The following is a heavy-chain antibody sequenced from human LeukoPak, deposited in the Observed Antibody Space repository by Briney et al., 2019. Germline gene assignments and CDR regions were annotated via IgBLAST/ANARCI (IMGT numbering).Heavy chain of an antibody. CDR2: ISGGGDST. CDR1: GFTFSSYA. D-gene: IGHD2-2*01. V-gene: IGHV3-23*01. Sequence: GGSLRLSCAASGFTFSSYAMSWVRQAPGKGLEWVSGISGGGDSTYYADSVKGRFTISRDNSKNTLYLQMDSLRAEDTGVYYCATFQIVVVPAAEDFDYWGQGTLVTVSS. CDR3: ATFQIVVVPAAEDFDY. J-gene: IGHJ4*02.